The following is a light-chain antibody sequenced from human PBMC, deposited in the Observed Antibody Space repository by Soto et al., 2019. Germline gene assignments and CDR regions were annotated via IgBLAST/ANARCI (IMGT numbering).Light chain of an antibody. CDR3: QQSGSSPLT. J-gene: IGKJ4*01. Sequence: EIVLTQSPGTLSLSPGERATLSCRASQSVSSSYLAWYQQKPGKAPRLLIYGASSRATGIPDRFSGSGSGTDFTLTISRLEPEDFAVYYCQQSGSSPLTFGGGTRVEIK. CDR1: QSVSSSY. V-gene: IGKV3-20*01. CDR2: GAS.